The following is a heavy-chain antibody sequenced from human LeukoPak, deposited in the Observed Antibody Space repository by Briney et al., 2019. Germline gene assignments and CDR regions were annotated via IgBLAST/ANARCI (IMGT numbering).Heavy chain of an antibody. Sequence: PSETLSLTCTVSGGSISSYYWSWIRQPPGKGLEWIGYIYYSGSTNYNPSLKSRVTISVDTSKNQFSLKLSSVTAADTAVYYCARDPTFGGVIATDWYFDLWGRGTLVTVSS. CDR3: ARDPTFGGVIATDWYFDL. CDR2: IYYSGST. J-gene: IGHJ2*01. V-gene: IGHV4-59*12. D-gene: IGHD3-16*02. CDR1: GGSISSYY.